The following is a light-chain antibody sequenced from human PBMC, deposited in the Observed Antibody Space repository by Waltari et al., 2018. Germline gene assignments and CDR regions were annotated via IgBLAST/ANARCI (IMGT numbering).Light chain of an antibody. CDR2: DAN. CDR3: CSSVVSYTVV. V-gene: IGLV2-11*01. Sequence: QSALTQPSSVSGSPGQSVTVSCPGTGTNVGSYKYISWYQHHPGRAPKLLIFDANKRPSGVPDRFSGSKSDNTASLTISGLRPEDEAYYYCCSSVVSYTVVFGGGTKVTVL. CDR1: GTNVGSYKY. J-gene: IGLJ2*01.